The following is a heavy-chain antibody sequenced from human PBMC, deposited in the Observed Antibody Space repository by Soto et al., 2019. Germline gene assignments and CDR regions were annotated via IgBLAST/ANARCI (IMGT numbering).Heavy chain of an antibody. CDR2: ISYDGINK. CDR1: GFTFSSYA. D-gene: IGHD3-10*01. Sequence: PGGSLRLSCAASGFTFSSYAMHWVRQAPGKGLEWVAVISYDGINKYYADSVKGRFTISRDNSKNTLYLQMNSLRAEDTAVYYCAGDKKYRVTYQSTGLYYYYGMDDWGQGTTVTVSS. J-gene: IGHJ6*02. V-gene: IGHV3-30-3*01. CDR3: AGDKKYRVTYQSTGLYYYYGMDD.